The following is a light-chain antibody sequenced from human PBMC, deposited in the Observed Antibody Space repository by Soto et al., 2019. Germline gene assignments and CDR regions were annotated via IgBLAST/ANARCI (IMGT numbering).Light chain of an antibody. Sequence: QSVLTQPASVSGSPGQSITISCTGTSSDVGGYNYVSWYQQHPGKAPKLMIYEGSKRPSGVSNRFSGSKSGNTASLTISGLQAEDEADYYCCSYAGSSTSFGTGTKLTVL. J-gene: IGLJ1*01. CDR2: EGS. CDR1: SSDVGGYNY. CDR3: CSYAGSSTS. V-gene: IGLV2-23*01.